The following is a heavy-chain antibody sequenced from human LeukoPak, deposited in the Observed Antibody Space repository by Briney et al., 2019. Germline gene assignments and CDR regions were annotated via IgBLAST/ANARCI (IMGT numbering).Heavy chain of an antibody. CDR2: IKQDGSEK. CDR3: AMGIFWFDP. Sequence: HPGGSLRLSCAASGFTFNNAWMSWVRQAPGKGLEWVANIKQDGSEKYYVDSVKGRFTISRDNAKNSLYLQMNSLRAEDTAVYYCAMGIFWFDPWGQGTLVTVSS. D-gene: IGHD3-9*01. J-gene: IGHJ5*02. CDR1: GFTFNNAW. V-gene: IGHV3-7*01.